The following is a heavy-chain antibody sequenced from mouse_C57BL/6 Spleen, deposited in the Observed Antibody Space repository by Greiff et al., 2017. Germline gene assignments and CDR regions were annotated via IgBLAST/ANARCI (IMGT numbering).Heavy chain of an antibody. J-gene: IGHJ4*01. V-gene: IGHV1-50*01. CDR3: ARPSLLWLRRAMDY. Sequence: QVQLKQPGAELVKPGASVKLSCKASGYTFTSYWMQWVKQRPGQGLEWIGGIDPSDSYTNYNQKFKGKATLTVDTSSSTAYMQLSSRTSEDSAVYYCARPSLLWLRRAMDYWGQGTSVTVSS. CDR1: GYTFTSYW. D-gene: IGHD2-2*01. CDR2: IDPSDSYT.